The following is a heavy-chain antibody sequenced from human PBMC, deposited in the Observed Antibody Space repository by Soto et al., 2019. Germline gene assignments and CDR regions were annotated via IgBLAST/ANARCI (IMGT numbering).Heavy chain of an antibody. CDR2: ISYDGSNK. V-gene: IGHV3-30-3*01. Sequence: QVQLVESGGGVGQPGRSLRLSCAASGFTFSSYAMHWVRQAPGKGLEWVAVISYDGSNKYYADSVKGRFTISRDNSKNTLYLQLNSLRAEDTAVYYCARDEGYYDSSGSYYYGMDVWGQGTTVTVAS. D-gene: IGHD3-22*01. CDR3: ARDEGYYDSSGSYYYGMDV. J-gene: IGHJ6*02. CDR1: GFTFSSYA.